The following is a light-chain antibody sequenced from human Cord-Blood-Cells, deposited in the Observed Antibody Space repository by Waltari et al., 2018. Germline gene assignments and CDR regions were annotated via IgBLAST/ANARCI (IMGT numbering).Light chain of an antibody. CDR2: GAS. J-gene: IGKJ2*01. V-gene: IGKV3-15*01. Sequence: EIVMTQSPATLSVSPGERATLSCRASQSVSSNLAWYQQKPGQAPRLLIYGASTRATGIPARFSGSGSGTEFTRTISSLQSEDFAGYYCQQYNNWPLMYTFGQGTKLEIK. CDR1: QSVSSN. CDR3: QQYNNWPLMYT.